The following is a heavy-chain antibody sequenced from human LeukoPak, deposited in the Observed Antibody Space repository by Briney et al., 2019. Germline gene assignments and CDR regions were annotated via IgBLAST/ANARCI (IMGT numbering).Heavy chain of an antibody. D-gene: IGHD3-9*01. V-gene: IGHV3-53*01. CDR3: ARVPGGYDILTGYTSWTNY. CDR1: GFTVSSNY. Sequence: GGSLRLSCAASGFTVSSNYMSWVRQAPGKGLEWVSVIYSGGSTYYADSVKGRFTISRDNSKNTLYLQMNSLRAEDTAVYYCARVPGGYDILTGYTSWTNYWGQGTLVTVSS. J-gene: IGHJ4*02. CDR2: IYSGGST.